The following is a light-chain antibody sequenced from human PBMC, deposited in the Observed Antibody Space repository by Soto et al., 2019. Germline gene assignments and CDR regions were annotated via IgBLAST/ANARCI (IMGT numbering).Light chain of an antibody. V-gene: IGKV3D-15*01. CDR1: QSVSSN. CDR3: QQFKSYPLT. J-gene: IGKJ4*01. CDR2: DAS. Sequence: EIVITQSPATLSVSPGERATLSCRASQSVSSNLAWYQQKPGQAPRLLIYDASSRPTDIPARFSGSGSGADFTLTISSLQPEDFATYYCQQFKSYPLTFGGGTKVDIK.